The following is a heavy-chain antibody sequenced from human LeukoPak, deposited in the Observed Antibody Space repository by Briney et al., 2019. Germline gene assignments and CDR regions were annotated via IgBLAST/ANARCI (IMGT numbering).Heavy chain of an antibody. J-gene: IGHJ4*02. CDR3: AAGRMITEVNALDY. CDR2: INHSGST. V-gene: IGHV4-34*01. CDR1: VGSFSNYY. D-gene: IGHD3-22*01. Sequence: SETLSLTCAVYVGSFSNYYWTWIRQPPGKGLEWIGEINHSGSTNYNPSLKSRVTISVDTSRNQFSLKMNSMTAADTALYYCAAGRMITEVNALDYWGQGTLVTVSS.